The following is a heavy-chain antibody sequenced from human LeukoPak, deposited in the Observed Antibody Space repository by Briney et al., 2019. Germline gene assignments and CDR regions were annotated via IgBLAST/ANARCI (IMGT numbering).Heavy chain of an antibody. CDR2: ISGSGNNT. CDR3: AKGMVRGVIIQGAFDI. CDR1: GFTFSSYA. D-gene: IGHD3-10*01. V-gene: IGHV3-23*01. J-gene: IGHJ3*02. Sequence: PGGSLRLSCAASGFTFSSYAMSWVRLAPGKGLYWVSTISGSGNNTYYADSVKGRFTISRDNSKNTLYLQINSLRVEDTAVYYCAKGMVRGVIIQGAFDIWGQGTMVTVSS.